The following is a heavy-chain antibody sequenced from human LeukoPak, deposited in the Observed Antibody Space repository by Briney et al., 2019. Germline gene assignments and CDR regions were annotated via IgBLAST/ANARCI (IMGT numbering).Heavy chain of an antibody. CDR3: ARARYDYDSSGYLY. D-gene: IGHD3-22*01. Sequence: AGGSLRLSCAASGFTFSSYSMNWVRQAPGKGLEWVSSISSGSSYIYYADSVKGRFTISRDNAKNSLYLQMNSLRAEDTAVYYCARARYDYDSSGYLYWGQGTLVTVSS. CDR1: GFTFSSYS. V-gene: IGHV3-21*01. CDR2: ISSGSSYI. J-gene: IGHJ4*02.